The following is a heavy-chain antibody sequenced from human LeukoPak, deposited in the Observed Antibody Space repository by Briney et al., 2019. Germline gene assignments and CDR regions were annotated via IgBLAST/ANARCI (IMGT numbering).Heavy chain of an antibody. Sequence: PGGSLRLSCAASGFTFSSYSMNWVRQAPGKGLEWVSSISSSSSYIYYADSVKGRFTISRDNAKNSLYLQMNSLRAEDTAVYYCASHHYYDSSGYNPVVDYFDYWGQGTLVTVSS. J-gene: IGHJ4*02. V-gene: IGHV3-21*01. CDR3: ASHHYYDSSGYNPVVDYFDY. CDR2: ISSSSSYI. CDR1: GFTFSSYS. D-gene: IGHD3-22*01.